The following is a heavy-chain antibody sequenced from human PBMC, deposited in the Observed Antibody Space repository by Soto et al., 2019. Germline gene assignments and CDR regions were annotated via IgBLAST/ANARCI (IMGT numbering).Heavy chain of an antibody. CDR3: ARTEYGSGTFDS. V-gene: IGHV5-51*03. J-gene: IGHJ4*02. D-gene: IGHD3-10*01. CDR1: GYNFSGYW. CDR2: IYPGDSDV. Sequence: EVQLVQSGAEVKKPKESLKISCKGSGYNFSGYWINWVREMPGKGLEWMGTIYPGDSDVRYSPSFQGQVTISVDKSMSIVYLQWSSLQGSDTAIYYCARTEYGSGTFDSWGQGTLVTVSS.